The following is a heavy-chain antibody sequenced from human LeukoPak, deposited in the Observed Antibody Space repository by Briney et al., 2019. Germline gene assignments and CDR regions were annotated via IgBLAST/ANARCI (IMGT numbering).Heavy chain of an antibody. J-gene: IGHJ6*02. CDR3: ARDFEEVGATAGMDV. Sequence: FSVKVSCKASGGTFSSYAISWVRQAPGQGLEWMGGIMDIFGNANYAEKFQGRVTITADESTSTAYVELSSLRSEDTAVYYCARDFEEVGATAGMDVWGQGTTVTVSS. D-gene: IGHD1-26*01. CDR2: IMDIFGNA. V-gene: IGHV1-69*13. CDR1: GGTFSSYA.